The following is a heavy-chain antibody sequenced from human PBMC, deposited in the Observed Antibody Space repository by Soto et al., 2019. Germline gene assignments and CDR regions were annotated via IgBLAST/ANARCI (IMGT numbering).Heavy chain of an antibody. CDR1: GYTFTSYA. Sequence: GASVKVSCKASGYTFTSYAMHWVRQAPGQRLEWMGWINAGNGNTKYSQKFQGRVTITRDTSASTAYMELSSLRSEDTAVYYCARDAMEATALFYFDYWGQGTLVTVSS. CDR3: ARDAMEATALFYFDY. J-gene: IGHJ4*02. V-gene: IGHV1-3*01. D-gene: IGHD1-26*01. CDR2: INAGNGNT.